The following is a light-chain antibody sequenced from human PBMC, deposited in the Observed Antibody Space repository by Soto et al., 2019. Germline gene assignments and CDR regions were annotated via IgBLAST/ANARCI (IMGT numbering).Light chain of an antibody. V-gene: IGKV1-39*01. J-gene: IGKJ2*01. CDR2: AAS. CDR1: QSISSY. CDR3: QQSYSTPYT. Sequence: DIQMTQSPSSLSASVGDRVTITCRASQSISSYLHWYQHKPGKAPKLLIYAASSLQSGVPSRFSGSGSGTDFTLTISSLQPEDFATYYCQQSYSTPYTFAQGTKLEIK.